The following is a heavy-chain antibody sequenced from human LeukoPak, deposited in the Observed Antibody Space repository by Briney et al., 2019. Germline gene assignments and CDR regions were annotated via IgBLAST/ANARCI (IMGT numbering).Heavy chain of an antibody. V-gene: IGHV1-2*02. J-gene: IGHJ4*02. CDR2: INPNSGGT. Sequence: ASVKVSCKASGYTFTGYYMNWVRQAPGQGLEWMGWINPNSGGTNSAQKFQGRVTMTRDTSISTAYMELRRLRSDDTAIYYCARDGPGYGNFFDYWGQGTLVTVSS. D-gene: IGHD5-12*01. CDR1: GYTFTGYY. CDR3: ARDGPGYGNFFDY.